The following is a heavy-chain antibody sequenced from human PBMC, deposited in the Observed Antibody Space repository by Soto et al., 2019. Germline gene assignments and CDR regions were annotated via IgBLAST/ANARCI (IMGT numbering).Heavy chain of an antibody. J-gene: IGHJ4*02. CDR3: ARQLYGGKIDY. Sequence: VELQESGPRLVRPSQTLSLACTVSGGSISSGGFYWSWIRQLPGKGLEWIGNIYYSGSTLYNPSLKSRSIISVDTSNNQFSLKLGPVTAADTAVYYCARQLYGGKIDYWGQGTLVTVSS. V-gene: IGHV4-31*03. CDR1: GGSISSGGFY. D-gene: IGHD1-1*01. CDR2: IYYSGST.